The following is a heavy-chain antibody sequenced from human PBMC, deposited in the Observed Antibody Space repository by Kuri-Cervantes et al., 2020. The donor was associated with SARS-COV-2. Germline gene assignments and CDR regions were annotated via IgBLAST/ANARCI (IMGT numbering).Heavy chain of an antibody. CDR2: IYYSGST. Sequence: SETLSLTCTVSGGSISSSSYYWGWVRQPPGKGLEWIGSIYYSGSTYYNPSLKSRVTISVDTSKNQFSLKLSSVTAADTAVYYCARRLFDYGDWGGAFDIWGQGTMVTVSS. CDR1: GGSISSSSYY. CDR3: ARRLFDYGDWGGAFDI. J-gene: IGHJ3*02. V-gene: IGHV4-39*01. D-gene: IGHD4-17*01.